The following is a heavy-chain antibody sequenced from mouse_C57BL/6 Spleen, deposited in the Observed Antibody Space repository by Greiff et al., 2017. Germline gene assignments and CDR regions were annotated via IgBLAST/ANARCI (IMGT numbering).Heavy chain of an antibody. CDR1: GYTFTSYW. J-gene: IGHJ2*01. CDR3: ARGGGLDY. Sequence: QVQLQQPGAELVMPGASVKLSCKASGYTFTSYWMHWVKQRPGQGLEWIGEIDTSDSYTKYTQKVKGKFTLTVDKSTSTAYMQLSSLTSEDSAVYYCARGGGLDYWGQGTTLTVSS. V-gene: IGHV1-69*01. CDR2: IDTSDSYT.